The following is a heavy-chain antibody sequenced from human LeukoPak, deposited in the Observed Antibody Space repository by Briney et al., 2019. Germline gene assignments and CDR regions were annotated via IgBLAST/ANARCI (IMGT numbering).Heavy chain of an antibody. Sequence: ASVKVSCKTSGYTFTSHGISWVRQAPGQGLEWMGWISTSKGDTNYAQKFKGRLTMTTDRSTYTAYMELRSLSSDDTAVYYCARDRPTVITDYWGQGTLVTVSS. V-gene: IGHV1-18*01. D-gene: IGHD4-11*01. CDR2: ISTSKGDT. CDR1: GYTFTSHG. J-gene: IGHJ4*02. CDR3: ARDRPTVITDY.